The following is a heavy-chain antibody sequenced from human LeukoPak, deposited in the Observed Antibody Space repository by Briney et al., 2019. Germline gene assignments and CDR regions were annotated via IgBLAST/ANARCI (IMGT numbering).Heavy chain of an antibody. Sequence: SGGSLRLSCAASGFTFSDYYMSWIRQAPGKGLEWVSYISSSGSTIYYADSVKGRFTISRDNAKNSLYLQMNSLRAEDTAVYYCARGRLWFGELPHFDYWGQGTLVTVSS. CDR3: ARGRLWFGELPHFDY. CDR2: ISSSGSTI. J-gene: IGHJ4*02. V-gene: IGHV3-11*04. CDR1: GFTFSDYY. D-gene: IGHD3-10*01.